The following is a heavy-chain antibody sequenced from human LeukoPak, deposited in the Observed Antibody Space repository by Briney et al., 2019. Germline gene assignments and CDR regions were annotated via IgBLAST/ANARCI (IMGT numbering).Heavy chain of an antibody. J-gene: IGHJ6*02. CDR2: MKEDGSEK. CDR1: GFTFSNYW. D-gene: IGHD6-19*01. CDR3: ARVFGSGWYIVGLDV. Sequence: GGSLRLSCAASGFTFSNYWMSWVRQAPGKGLEWVANMKEDGSEKYYVDSVKGRFTISRDNAKNSLYLQMNSLRAEDTAVYYCARVFGSGWYIVGLDVWGQGATVTVSS. V-gene: IGHV3-7*05.